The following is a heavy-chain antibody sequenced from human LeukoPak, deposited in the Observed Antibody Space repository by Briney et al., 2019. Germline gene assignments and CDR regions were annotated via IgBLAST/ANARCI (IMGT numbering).Heavy chain of an antibody. Sequence: PSQTLSLTCTVSGGSISSGSYYWSWIRQPAGKGLEWIGRIYTSGSTHYNPSLKRRVTISVDTSKNQFSLKLSSVTAADTAVYYCARDGLNTMVRGKIHYYYMDVWGKGTTVTISS. D-gene: IGHD3-10*01. CDR1: GGSISSGSYY. V-gene: IGHV4-61*02. CDR3: ARDGLNTMVRGKIHYYYMDV. CDR2: IYTSGST. J-gene: IGHJ6*03.